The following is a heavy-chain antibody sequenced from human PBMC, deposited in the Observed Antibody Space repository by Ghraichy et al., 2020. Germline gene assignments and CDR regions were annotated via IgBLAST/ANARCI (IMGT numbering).Heavy chain of an antibody. D-gene: IGHD2-21*01. V-gene: IGHV3-15*01. CDR2: IKSKTDGGTT. J-gene: IGHJ3*02. Sequence: GGSLRLSCAASGFTFSNAWMSWVRQAPGKGLEWVGRIKSKTDGGTTDYAAPVKGRFTISRDDSKNTLYLQMNSLKTEDTAVYYCTTDIKCGGDCYQLVLFDIWGQGTMVTVSS. CDR1: GFTFSNAW. CDR3: TTDIKCGGDCYQLVLFDI.